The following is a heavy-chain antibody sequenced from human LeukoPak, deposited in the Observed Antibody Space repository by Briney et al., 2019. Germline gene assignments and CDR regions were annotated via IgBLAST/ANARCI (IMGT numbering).Heavy chain of an antibody. CDR2: IYYSGST. Sequence: SETLSLTCTVSGGSISSYYWSWIRQPPGKGLEWIGYIYYSGSTNYNPPLKSRVTISVDTSKNQFSLKLSSVTAADTAVYYCARDRRSWYDYWGQGTLVTVSS. CDR3: ARDRRSWYDY. CDR1: GGSISSYY. D-gene: IGHD6-13*01. V-gene: IGHV4-59*01. J-gene: IGHJ4*02.